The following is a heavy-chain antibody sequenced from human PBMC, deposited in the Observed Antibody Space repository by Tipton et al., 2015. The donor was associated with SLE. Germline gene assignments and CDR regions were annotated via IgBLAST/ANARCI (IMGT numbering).Heavy chain of an antibody. Sequence: TLSLTCTVSGGSISSSSYYWGWIRQPPGKGLEWIGSIYYSGSTYYNPSLKSRVTISVDTSKNQFSLRLSSVTAADTAVYYCAGADYHFWSGLDYWGQGTLVTVSS. V-gene: IGHV4-39*07. CDR2: IYYSGST. CDR1: GGSISSSSYY. CDR3: AGADYHFWSGLDY. D-gene: IGHD3-3*01. J-gene: IGHJ4*02.